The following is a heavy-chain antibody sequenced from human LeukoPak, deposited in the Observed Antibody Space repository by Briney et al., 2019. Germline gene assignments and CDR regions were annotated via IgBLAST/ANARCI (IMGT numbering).Heavy chain of an antibody. D-gene: IGHD6-6*01. CDR1: GFTFGSYW. CDR2: INQDGSET. CDR3: ANEGAYTSSSPTGY. V-gene: IGHV3-7*01. J-gene: IGHJ4*02. Sequence: GGSLRLSCGASGFTFGSYWVSWVRQAPGKGLEWVANINQDGSETYYVDSVKGRFAISRDNAKNSLYLQMNSLRADDTAVYYCANEGAYTSSSPTGYWGQGTLVTVSS.